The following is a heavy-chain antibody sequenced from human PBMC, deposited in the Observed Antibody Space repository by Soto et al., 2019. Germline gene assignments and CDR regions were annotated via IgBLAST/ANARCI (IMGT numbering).Heavy chain of an antibody. CDR1: GGSISSSSYY. CDR3: VRHERSSGWRGAFDI. Sequence: PSETLSLTCTVSGGSISSSSYYWGWIRQPPGKGLEWIGSIYYSGSTYYNPSLKSRVTISVDTSKNQFSLKLSSVTAADTAVYYCVRHERSSGWRGAFDIWGQGTMVTVSS. V-gene: IGHV4-39*01. D-gene: IGHD6-19*01. J-gene: IGHJ3*02. CDR2: IYYSGST.